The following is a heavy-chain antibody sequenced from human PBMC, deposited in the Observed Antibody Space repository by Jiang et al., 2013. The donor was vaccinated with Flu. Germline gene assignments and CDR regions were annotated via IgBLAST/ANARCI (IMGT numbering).Heavy chain of an antibody. J-gene: IGHJ4*02. CDR2: TYYRSKWYN. D-gene: IGHD7-27*01. Sequence: SQTLSLTCAISGDSVSSKSVAWNWIRQSPSRGLEWLGRTYYRSKWYNDYAVSVRSRITINPDTSKNQFSLQLNSVTPEDTTVYYCARTLGYLDYWGQGTLVTVSS. CDR3: ARTLGYLDY. V-gene: IGHV6-1*01. CDR1: GDSVSSKSVA.